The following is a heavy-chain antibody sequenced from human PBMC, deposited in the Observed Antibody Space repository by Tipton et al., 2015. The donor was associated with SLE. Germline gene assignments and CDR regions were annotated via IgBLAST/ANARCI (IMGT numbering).Heavy chain of an antibody. CDR2: LYPGGST. CDR1: GDSINTRYY. CDR3: ARQRGYYDGTPFPPWNFDL. Sequence: TLSLTCTVSGDSINTRYYWSWVRQPAGKGLEWIGRLYPGGSTNYNPALKSRVTISVDTSENHFSLNLNSVTAADTAVYFCARQRGYYDGTPFPPWNFDLWGRGTQVTVSS. V-gene: IGHV4-61*02. J-gene: IGHJ2*01. D-gene: IGHD3-16*01.